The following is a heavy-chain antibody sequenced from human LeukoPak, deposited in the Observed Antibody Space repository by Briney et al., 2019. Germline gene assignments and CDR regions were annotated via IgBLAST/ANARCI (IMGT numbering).Heavy chain of an antibody. CDR2: IYYSGST. CDR1: GGSISSGGYY. Sequence: SQTLSLTCTVSGGSISSGGYYWSWIRQPPGKGLEWIGYIYYSGSTNYNPSLKSRVTISVDTSKNQFSLKLSSVTAADTAVYYCTTLGIEVEPDYWGQGTLVTVSS. V-gene: IGHV4-61*08. J-gene: IGHJ4*02. D-gene: IGHD7-27*01. CDR3: TTLGIEVEPDY.